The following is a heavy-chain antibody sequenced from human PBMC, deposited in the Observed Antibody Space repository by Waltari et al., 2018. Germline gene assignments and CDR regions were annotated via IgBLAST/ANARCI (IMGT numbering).Heavy chain of an antibody. D-gene: IGHD5-12*01. J-gene: IGHJ4*02. CDR3: AREARGYDY. V-gene: IGHV3-21*02. CDR1: GCMFSTFT. Sequence: EVQLEESGGGLVKPGGSLRLSCAASGCMFSTFTMNWVRQAPGKVLDCVSSIDSTSTYRYHADSVKGRFTISRDNAKNSLYLQMNGLRVEDTGVYYCAREARGYDYWGQGTLVTVSS. CDR2: IDSTSTYR.